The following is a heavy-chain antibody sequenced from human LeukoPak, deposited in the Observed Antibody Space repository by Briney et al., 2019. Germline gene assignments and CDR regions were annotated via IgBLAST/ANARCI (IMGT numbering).Heavy chain of an antibody. Sequence: ASVKVSYKASGYTFTSYGISWVRQAPRQGLEWMGWISAYNGNTNYAQKLQGRVTMTTDTSTSTAYMELRSLRSDDTAVYYCARAPQQLIDAFDIWGQGTMVTVSS. V-gene: IGHV1-18*01. CDR3: ARAPQQLIDAFDI. D-gene: IGHD6-13*01. CDR2: ISAYNGNT. CDR1: GYTFTSYG. J-gene: IGHJ3*02.